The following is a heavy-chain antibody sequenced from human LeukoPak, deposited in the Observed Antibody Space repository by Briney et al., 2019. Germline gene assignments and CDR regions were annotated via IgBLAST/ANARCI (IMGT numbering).Heavy chain of an antibody. V-gene: IGHV4-38-2*01. CDR1: GYSISSGYY. J-gene: IGHJ6*03. CDR3: AKIGVVPATRPYYYMDV. CDR2: IYHSGST. Sequence: SETLSLTCAVSGYSISSGYYWGWIRQPPGKGLEWIGSIYHSGSTYYNPSLKSRVTISVDTSKNQFSLKLSSVTAADTAVYYCAKIGVVPATRPYYYMDVWGKGTTVTVSS. D-gene: IGHD2-2*01.